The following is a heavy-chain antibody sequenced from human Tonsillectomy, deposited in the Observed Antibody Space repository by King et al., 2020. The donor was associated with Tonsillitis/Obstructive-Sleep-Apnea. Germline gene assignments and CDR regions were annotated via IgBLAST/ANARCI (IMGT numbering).Heavy chain of an antibody. CDR1: GFTFSSYA. CDR2: ISDSGGST. Sequence: VQLVESGGGLVQPGGSLRLSCAASGFTFSSYAMIWVRQAPGKGLEWVSVISDSGGSTYYADSVKGRVTISRDNSKNTLYLQMDSLRAEDTAVYYCAKDRGYSSGWNYFDYWGQGTLVTVSS. CDR3: AKDRGYSSGWNYFDY. V-gene: IGHV3-23*04. D-gene: IGHD6-19*01. J-gene: IGHJ4*02.